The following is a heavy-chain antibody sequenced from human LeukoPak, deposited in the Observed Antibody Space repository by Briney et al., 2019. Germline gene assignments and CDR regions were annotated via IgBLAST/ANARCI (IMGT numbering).Heavy chain of an antibody. D-gene: IGHD2-2*01. CDR3: ARDRGGATSTYYYYGLDV. CDR1: GFTFSSYW. CDR2: IKQDGSEK. Sequence: PGGSLRLSCAAAGFTFSSYWMSWVRQAPGTGLEWVANIKQDGSEKYYVDSVKGRFTISRDNSKNTLYLQMNSLRGEDTAVYYCARDRGGATSTYYYYGLDVWGQGTTVTVSS. V-gene: IGHV3-7*01. J-gene: IGHJ6*02.